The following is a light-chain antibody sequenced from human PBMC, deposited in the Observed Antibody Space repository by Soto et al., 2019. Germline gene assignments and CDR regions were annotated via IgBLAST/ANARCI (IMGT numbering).Light chain of an antibody. CDR2: GAS. CDR1: QSVSNNY. J-gene: IGKJ1*01. Sequence: VLTQSPATLSLSPGKRATLSCRASQSVSNNYLAWYQQAPGPAPRLLIYGASNRATGIPDRFSGSGSGTDFTLTISRLEPEDFAVYYCQQYGSSGTFGQGTKVDIK. CDR3: QQYGSSGT. V-gene: IGKV3-20*01.